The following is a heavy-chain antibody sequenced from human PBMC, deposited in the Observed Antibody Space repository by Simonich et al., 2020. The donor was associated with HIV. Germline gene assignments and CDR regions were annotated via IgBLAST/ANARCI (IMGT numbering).Heavy chain of an antibody. CDR3: ARILPIKIIDSDAFDI. Sequence: QVQLVQSGAEVKKPGASVKVSCKASGYTFTGYNIHWERKAPGQGLEWKGWSNPKKGDKKYGPKFQGRETMTRDTSISTAYMELSRLRSDDTAVYYCARILPIKIIDSDAFDIWGQGTMVTVSS. CDR1: GYTFTGYN. CDR2: SNPKKGDK. J-gene: IGHJ3*02. V-gene: IGHV1-2*02.